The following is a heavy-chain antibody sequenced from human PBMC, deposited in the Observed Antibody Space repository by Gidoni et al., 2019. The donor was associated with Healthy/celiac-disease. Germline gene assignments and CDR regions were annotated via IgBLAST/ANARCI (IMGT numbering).Heavy chain of an antibody. D-gene: IGHD3-10*01. CDR1: GFTFSNAW. Sequence: EVQLVESGGGLVKPGGSLRLSCAASGFTFSNAWMSWVRQAPGKGLEWVGRIKSKTDGGTTDYAAPVKGRFTISRDDSKNTLYLQMNSLKTEDTAVYYCTTDQGPGYYGSGSFYYFDYWGQGTLVTVSS. CDR2: IKSKTDGGTT. V-gene: IGHV3-15*01. CDR3: TTDQGPGYYGSGSFYYFDY. J-gene: IGHJ4*02.